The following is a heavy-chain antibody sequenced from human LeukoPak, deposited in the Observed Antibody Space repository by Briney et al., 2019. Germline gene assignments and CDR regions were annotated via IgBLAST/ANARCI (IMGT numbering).Heavy chain of an antibody. CDR3: AKGWQWLSSF. Sequence: GGSLRLSCAASGFTFSSYGMHWVRQAPGKGLEWVAVISYDGSNKYYADSVKGRFTIPRDNSKNTLYLQMNSLRAEDTAVYYCAKGWQWLSSFWGQGTLVTVSS. CDR2: ISYDGSNK. V-gene: IGHV3-30*18. CDR1: GFTFSSYG. J-gene: IGHJ4*02. D-gene: IGHD6-19*01.